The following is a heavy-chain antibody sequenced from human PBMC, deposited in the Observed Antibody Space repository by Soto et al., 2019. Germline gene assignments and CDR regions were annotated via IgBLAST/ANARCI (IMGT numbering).Heavy chain of an antibody. V-gene: IGHV3-9*02. Sequence: EVQLVESGGGLVQPGRSPRLSCVASGFTADDYAMHWVRQAPGKGLEWVSGISSNSDTIDYADSVKGRFTISRDNAQNSLFLQMNSLRPDDTALYYCAKDMKWGGMTTIHYFDSWGQGTLVTVSS. CDR2: ISSNSDTI. J-gene: IGHJ4*02. D-gene: IGHD4-17*01. CDR3: AKDMKWGGMTTIHYFDS. CDR1: GFTADDYA.